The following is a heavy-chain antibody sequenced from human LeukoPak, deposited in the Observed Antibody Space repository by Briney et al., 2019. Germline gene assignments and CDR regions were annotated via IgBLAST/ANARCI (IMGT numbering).Heavy chain of an antibody. CDR3: ARVGYDFWSGYPQRFDP. Sequence: ASVKVSCKASGYTFTSYGISWVRQAPGQRLEWMGWISAYNGNTNYAQKLQGRVTMTTDTSTSTAYMELRSLRSDDTAVYYCARVGYDFWSGYPQRFDPWGQGTLVTVSS. CDR1: GYTFTSYG. CDR2: ISAYNGNT. D-gene: IGHD3-3*01. J-gene: IGHJ5*02. V-gene: IGHV1-18*01.